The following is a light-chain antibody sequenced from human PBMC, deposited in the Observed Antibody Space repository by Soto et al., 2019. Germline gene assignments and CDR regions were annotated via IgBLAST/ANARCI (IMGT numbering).Light chain of an antibody. CDR1: QSISSW. Sequence: DIQMTQSASTLSASVGDRVTITCRASQSISSWLAWYQQKPGKAPNLLIYDASSLESGVPSRFSGSGSGTEFTLTISSLQPDDFATYFCQQYHSYSLTFGGGTKVDIK. CDR3: QQYHSYSLT. V-gene: IGKV1-5*01. CDR2: DAS. J-gene: IGKJ4*01.